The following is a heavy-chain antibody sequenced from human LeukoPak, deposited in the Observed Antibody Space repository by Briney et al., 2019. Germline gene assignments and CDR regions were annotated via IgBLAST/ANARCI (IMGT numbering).Heavy chain of an antibody. CDR1: GFTFSSYE. D-gene: IGHD3-16*01. V-gene: IGHV3-48*03. J-gene: IGHJ4*02. CDR3: AREEGDYVWGSLSI. CDR2: ISSSGSTI. Sequence: GGSLRLSCAASGFTFSSYEMNWVRQAPGKGLEWVSYISSSGSTIYYADSVKGRFTISRDNAKNSLYLQMNSLRAEDTAVYYCAREEGDYVWGSLSIWGQGTLVTVSS.